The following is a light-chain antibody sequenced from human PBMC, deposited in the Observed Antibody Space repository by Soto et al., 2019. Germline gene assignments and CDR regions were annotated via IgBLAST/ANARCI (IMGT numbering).Light chain of an antibody. J-gene: IGLJ2*01. V-gene: IGLV3-27*01. CDR3: YSAADNNLR. Sequence: SYELTQPSSVSVSPGQTARITCSGDVLAKKYARWFQQKPGQAPVLVIYKDSERPSGIPERFSGSSSGTTVTLTISGAQVEDEADYYCYSAADNNLRFGGGTKVTGL. CDR2: KDS. CDR1: VLAKKY.